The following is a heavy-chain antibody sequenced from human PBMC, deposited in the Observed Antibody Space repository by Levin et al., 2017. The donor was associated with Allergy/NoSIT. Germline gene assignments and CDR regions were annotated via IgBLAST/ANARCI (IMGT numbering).Heavy chain of an antibody. CDR3: ARTSGSYYGNYHDSWCQSAACTRANHSRYRRGTRSPDTPNNQLSLDLMSVITADTATYYCAITSGSYYGNYYDS. CDR2: IYFSGST. Sequence: SETLSLTCTVSGGSITGYYWTWIRQPPGKGLEWIGYIYFSGSTSYNPSLNSRVTISLDTPKNQLSLTLSSVITAATATYYCARTSGSYYGNYHDSWCQSAACTRANHSRYRRGTRSPDTPNNQLSLDLMSVITADTATYYCAITSGSYYGNYYDSWGQGTLVTVSS. CDR1: GGSITGYY. V-gene: IGHV4-59*01. J-gene: IGHJ4*02. D-gene: IGHD3-10*01.